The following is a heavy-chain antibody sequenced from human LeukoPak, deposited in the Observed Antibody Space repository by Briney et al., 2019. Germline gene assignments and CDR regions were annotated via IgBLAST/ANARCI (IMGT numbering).Heavy chain of an antibody. CDR2: IIPILGIA. CDR3: ARDVDYNKAYYFDY. V-gene: IGHV1-69*04. J-gene: IGHJ4*02. CDR1: GGTFSSYA. Sequence: PSVKVSCKASGGTFSSYAISWVRQAPGQGLEWMGRIIPILGIANYAQKFQGRVTITADKSTSTAYMELCSLRSEDTAVYYCARDVDYNKAYYFDYWGQGTLVTVSS. D-gene: IGHD4-11*01.